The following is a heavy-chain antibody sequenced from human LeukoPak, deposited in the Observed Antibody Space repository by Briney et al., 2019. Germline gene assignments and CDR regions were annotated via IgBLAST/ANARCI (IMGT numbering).Heavy chain of an antibody. CDR1: GGSISSGDYY. D-gene: IGHD6-19*01. CDR3: ARTGPYRRSNGYSSGTVNWFDP. V-gene: IGHV4-30-4*01. J-gene: IGHJ5*02. CDR2: IYYSGST. Sequence: SETLSLTCTVSGGSISSGDYYWSWIRQPPGKGLEWIGYIYYSGSTYYNPSLKSRVTISVDTSKNQFSLKLSSVTAADTAVYYCARTGPYRRSNGYSSGTVNWFDPWGQGTLVTVSS.